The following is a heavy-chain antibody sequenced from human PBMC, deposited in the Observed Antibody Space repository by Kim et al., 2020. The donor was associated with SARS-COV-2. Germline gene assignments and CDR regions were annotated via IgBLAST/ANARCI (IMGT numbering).Heavy chain of an antibody. CDR3: TREGSGSYDGPDF. Sequence: GGSLRLSCGASGFIFSSYSMNWVRQAPGKGLEWLSYISGSSTTTYYADSAKGRFAISRDNAKNSVYLQMNSLRDDDTAVYYCTREGSGSYDGPDFWGQGTLVTVSS. CDR1: GFIFSSYS. D-gene: IGHD3-16*01. V-gene: IGHV3-48*02. CDR2: ISGSSTTT. J-gene: IGHJ4*02.